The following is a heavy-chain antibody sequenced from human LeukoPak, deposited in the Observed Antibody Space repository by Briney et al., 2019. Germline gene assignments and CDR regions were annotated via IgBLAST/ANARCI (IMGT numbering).Heavy chain of an antibody. CDR3: AIEGGGGNYRYAFDN. J-gene: IGHJ3*02. V-gene: IGHV3-33*01. Sequence: GRSLRLSCAASGFTFSSYGMHWVRQAPGKGLEWVAVIWYDGSNKYYADSVKGRFTISRDNPKKTLYLQMNSLRGDDTAVYHCAIEGGGGNYRYAFDNWGQGTMVTVSS. CDR2: IWYDGSNK. CDR1: GFTFSSYG. D-gene: IGHD1-26*01.